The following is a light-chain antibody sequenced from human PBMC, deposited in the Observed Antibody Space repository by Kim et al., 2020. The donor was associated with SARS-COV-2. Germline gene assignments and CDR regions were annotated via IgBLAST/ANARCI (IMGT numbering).Light chain of an antibody. Sequence: SGSPGQTATMTCSGDGLGNKYVCWYQQKPGQSPVLVIYEDTKRPSGTPERFSGSNSGNTASLTITATQPMDEADYYCQAWDTTHVVFGGGTQLTVL. V-gene: IGLV3-1*01. CDR3: QAWDTTHVV. CDR2: EDT. J-gene: IGLJ2*01. CDR1: GLGNKY.